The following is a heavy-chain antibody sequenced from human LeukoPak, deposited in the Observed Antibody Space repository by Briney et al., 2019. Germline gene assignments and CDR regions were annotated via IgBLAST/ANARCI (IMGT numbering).Heavy chain of an antibody. CDR2: ISSTSSYI. CDR3: ARASSGWAVDLYYFDY. J-gene: IGHJ4*02. CDR1: GFSFSRYS. V-gene: IGHV3-21*01. Sequence: GGSLRLACAASGFSFSRYSMHWVRQAPGKGLEWVSSISSTSSYIYYADSVKGRFTISRDNAKNSLYLQMNSLTAEDTAVYYCARASSGWAVDLYYFDYWGQGTLVTVSS. D-gene: IGHD6-19*01.